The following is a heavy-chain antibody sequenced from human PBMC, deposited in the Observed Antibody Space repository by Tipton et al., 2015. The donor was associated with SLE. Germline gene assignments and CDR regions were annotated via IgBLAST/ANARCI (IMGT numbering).Heavy chain of an antibody. V-gene: IGHV3-30*18. D-gene: IGHD6-13*01. J-gene: IGHJ2*01. CDR3: AKDRRPQLVRDWYFDL. CDR1: GFTFSSYG. Sequence: RSLRLSCAASGFTFSSYGMHWVRQAPGKGLEWVAVISYDGSNKYYADSVKGRFTISRDNSKNTLYLQMNSLRAEDTAVYYCAKDRRPQLVRDWYFDLWGRGTLVTVSS. CDR2: ISYDGSNK.